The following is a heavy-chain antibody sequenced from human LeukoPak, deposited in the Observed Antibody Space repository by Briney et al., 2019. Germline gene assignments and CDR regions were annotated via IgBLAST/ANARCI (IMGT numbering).Heavy chain of an antibody. J-gene: IGHJ4*02. CDR1: RFTFNTYA. CDR2: ISGNGDIT. D-gene: IGHD2-15*01. Sequence: GGSLRLSCAASRFTFNTYAVNWVRQAPGKGLEWVSAISGNGDITYYADSVRGRFTISRDNSKNTLYLQMNSLRAEDTAVYYCARVKRDCSGGSCYSYDYWGQGTLVTVSS. V-gene: IGHV3-23*01. CDR3: ARVKRDCSGGSCYSYDY.